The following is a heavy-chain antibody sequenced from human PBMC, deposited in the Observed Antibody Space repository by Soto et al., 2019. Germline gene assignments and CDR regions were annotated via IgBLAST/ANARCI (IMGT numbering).Heavy chain of an antibody. CDR2: IRSKANSYAT. CDR1: GFIFSDSA. Sequence: EVPLVESGGGLVQPGGSLKLSCAASGFIFSDSAMHWVRQASGKGLEWVGRIRSKANSYATAYAASVTGRFTISRDDSKNTAYLQMNSLKTEDTAVYYCTRNDIQPYWGQGTLVTVSS. J-gene: IGHJ4*02. V-gene: IGHV3-73*01. D-gene: IGHD5-18*01. CDR3: TRNDIQPY.